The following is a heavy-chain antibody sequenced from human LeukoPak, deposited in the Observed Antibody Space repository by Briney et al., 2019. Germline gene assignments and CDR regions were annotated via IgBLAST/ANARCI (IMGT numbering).Heavy chain of an antibody. Sequence: GGSLRLSCAASGFTFSSYTMSWVRHAPPQGLERVALIRYDGSNKCYADSVKGRFTISRDNSKNTLYLQMNSLRAEDTAVYYCAKRGPAGAGKSPDYFEYWGQGTLVTVSS. CDR2: IRYDGSNK. CDR1: GFTFSSYT. D-gene: IGHD6-19*01. V-gene: IGHV3-30*02. J-gene: IGHJ4*02. CDR3: AKRGPAGAGKSPDYFEY.